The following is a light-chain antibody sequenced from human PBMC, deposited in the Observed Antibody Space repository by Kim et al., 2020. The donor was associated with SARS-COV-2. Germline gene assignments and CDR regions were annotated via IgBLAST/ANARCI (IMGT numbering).Light chain of an antibody. CDR1: TGAVTSGHY. CDR2: DTS. CDR3: LLSYSGARSGV. Sequence: ELTQEPSLTVSPGGTVTLTCGSSTGAVTSGHYPYWFQQKPGQAPRTLIYDTSNKHSWTPARFSGSLLGGKAALTLSGAQPEDEAEYYCLLSYSGARSGVFGGGTQLTVL. J-gene: IGLJ3*02. V-gene: IGLV7-46*01.